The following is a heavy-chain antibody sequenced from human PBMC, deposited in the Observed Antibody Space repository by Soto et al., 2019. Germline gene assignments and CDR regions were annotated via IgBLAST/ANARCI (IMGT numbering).Heavy chain of an antibody. D-gene: IGHD3-3*01. CDR2: ISGSGGST. V-gene: IGHV3-23*01. CDR3: AKDHKLRFLEWLPHFNYYGMDV. CDR1: GFTFSSYA. Sequence: EVQLLESGGGLVQPGGSLRLSCAASGFTFSSYAMSWVRQAPGKGLEWVSAISGSGGSTYYADSVKGRFTISGDNSKNTLYLQMNSLRAEDTAVYYCAKDHKLRFLEWLPHFNYYGMDVWGQGTTVTVSS. J-gene: IGHJ6*02.